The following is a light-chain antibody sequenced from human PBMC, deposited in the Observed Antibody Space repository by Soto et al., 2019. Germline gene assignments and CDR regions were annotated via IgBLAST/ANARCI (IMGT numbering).Light chain of an antibody. J-gene: IGKJ4*01. V-gene: IGKV2-28*01. CDR1: QSLLYSNGYNY. CDR2: LGS. CDR3: MQVLQTPLT. Sequence: DIVMTQSPLSLPVTPGEPASISCRSNQSLLYSNGYNYVDWYLQKPGQPPQLLIFLGSGRASGVPDRFNGSGSGTDFTLRITTVEAEDVGVYYCMQVLQTPLTFGGGTKLEIK.